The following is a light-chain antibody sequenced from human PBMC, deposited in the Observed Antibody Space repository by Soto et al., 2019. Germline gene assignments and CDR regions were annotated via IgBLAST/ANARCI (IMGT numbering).Light chain of an antibody. J-gene: IGLJ1*01. Sequence: QSVLTQPASVSGSPGQSITISCPGTSGDIGSYNRVSWYQQHPGKAPKLIIYEVTDRPSGVSNRFSGSKSGNTASLTISGLQAEDEAEYYCSSYTNINARACVFGTGTKLTV. CDR2: EVT. CDR1: SGDIGSYNR. CDR3: SSYTNINARACV. V-gene: IGLV2-14*01.